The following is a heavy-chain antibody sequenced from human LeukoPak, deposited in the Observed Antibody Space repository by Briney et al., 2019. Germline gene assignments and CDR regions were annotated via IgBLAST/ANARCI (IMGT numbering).Heavy chain of an antibody. J-gene: IGHJ4*02. Sequence: GESLKISCQGSGYSFTSYWIGWVRQMPGKGLEWMGIIYPGDSDTRYSPSFQGQVTISADKSISTAYLQWSSLKASDTAMYYCARLSRVGSGSYPPLDYWGQGTLVTVSS. D-gene: IGHD3-10*01. V-gene: IGHV5-51*01. CDR3: ARLSRVGSGSYPPLDY. CDR2: IYPGDSDT. CDR1: GYSFTSYW.